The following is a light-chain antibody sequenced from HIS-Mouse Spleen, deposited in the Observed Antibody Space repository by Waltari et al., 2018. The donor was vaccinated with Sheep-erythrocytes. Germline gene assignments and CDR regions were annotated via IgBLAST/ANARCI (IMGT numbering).Light chain of an antibody. V-gene: IGKV3-11*01. CDR3: QQRRGFT. J-gene: IGKJ3*01. CDR1: QGFSSY. CDR2: DAS. Sequence: EIVLTQSPSTRSLSPGERATLSCRASQGFSSYLACYQPKPGQAPRLLIYDASNMATGIPARFSGSGSGTDFTLTISRLEPEDFAVYYCQQRRGFTFGPGTKVDIK.